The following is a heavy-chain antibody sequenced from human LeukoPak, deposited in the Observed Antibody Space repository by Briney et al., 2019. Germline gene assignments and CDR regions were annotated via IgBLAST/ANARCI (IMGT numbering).Heavy chain of an antibody. J-gene: IGHJ3*02. V-gene: IGHV3-30*02. Sequence: QSGGSLRLSCAASGFTFSSYGMHWVRQAPGKGLEWGAFIRYDGSNKYYADSVKGRFTISRDNSKNTLYLQMNSLRAEDTAVYYCAKAMVRGVMGGAFDIWGQGTMVTVSS. CDR3: AKAMVRGVMGGAFDI. D-gene: IGHD3-10*01. CDR1: GFTFSSYG. CDR2: IRYDGSNK.